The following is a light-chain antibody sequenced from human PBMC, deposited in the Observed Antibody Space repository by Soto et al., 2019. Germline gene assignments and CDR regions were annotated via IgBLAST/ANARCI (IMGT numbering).Light chain of an antibody. J-gene: IGLJ2*01. CDR1: SSDIGAYNF. Sequence: QSALTQPASVSGSPGQSITISCTGTSSDIGAYNFVSWYQQQPGKAPKLMLYDVNIRPSGVSNRFSGTKSGNKASLTISGLQAEDEADYYCTSWTTSTTMNFGGGTKVTVL. V-gene: IGLV2-14*03. CDR2: DVN. CDR3: TSWTTSTTMN.